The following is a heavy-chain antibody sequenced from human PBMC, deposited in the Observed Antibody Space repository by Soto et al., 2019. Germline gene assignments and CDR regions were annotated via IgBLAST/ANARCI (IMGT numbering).Heavy chain of an antibody. J-gene: IGHJ5*02. D-gene: IGHD4-4*01. CDR2: ISYGGHNK. Sequence: QVQLVESGGGVVQPGASLTLSCMTSGFTFSTYGMHWVRQAPGKGLEWVAVISYGGHNKYYADSVKGRFTISRDNSKDPLVLQMNSLTPADKAMYYCAKDLDYIYRAWGQGTLVTVSS. V-gene: IGHV3-30*18. CDR3: AKDLDYIYRA. CDR1: GFTFSTYG.